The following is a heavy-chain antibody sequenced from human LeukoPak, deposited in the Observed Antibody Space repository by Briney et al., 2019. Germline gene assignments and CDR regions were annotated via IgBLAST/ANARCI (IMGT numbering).Heavy chain of an antibody. Sequence: GGSLRLSCAASGFSFSSYWMTWVRQAPGKGLEWVANIKQDGSEKYYVDSVKGRFTISRDNAKNSLYLQMNSLRAEDTAVYYCARGRITRDFDYWGQGTLVTVSS. V-gene: IGHV3-7*01. J-gene: IGHJ4*02. D-gene: IGHD7-27*01. CDR2: IKQDGSEK. CDR1: GFSFSSYW. CDR3: ARGRITRDFDY.